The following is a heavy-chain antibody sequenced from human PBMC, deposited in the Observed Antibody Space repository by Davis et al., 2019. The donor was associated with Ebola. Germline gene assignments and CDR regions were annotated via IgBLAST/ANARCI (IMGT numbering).Heavy chain of an antibody. CDR1: GFTFSSYG. J-gene: IGHJ6*01. V-gene: IGHV3-30*18. CDR3: AKAQYRGDTGGDYYYTMDV. Sequence: PGGSLKLSCAASGFTFSSYGIHWVRQAPGKGLEWVASISYDGRNEYYADYVKGRFTISRDNSKNTVYLQLNNLGPEDTALYYCAKAQYRGDTGGDYYYTMDVWEQGTTVTVSS. CDR2: ISYDGRNE. D-gene: IGHD1-26*01.